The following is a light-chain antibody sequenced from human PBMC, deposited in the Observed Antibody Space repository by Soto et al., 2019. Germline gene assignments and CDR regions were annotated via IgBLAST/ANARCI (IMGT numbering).Light chain of an antibody. Sequence: DFQMTQSPASLSASVGDRVTITCRASQGISTYLAWYQQKPGKVPKLLIYGASTLQSGVTSRFSGSGSGTDFTLTISNLQPEDVATYYCQQHNGAPFTFGPGTKVDIK. CDR3: QQHNGAPFT. CDR1: QGISTY. CDR2: GAS. V-gene: IGKV1-27*01. J-gene: IGKJ3*01.